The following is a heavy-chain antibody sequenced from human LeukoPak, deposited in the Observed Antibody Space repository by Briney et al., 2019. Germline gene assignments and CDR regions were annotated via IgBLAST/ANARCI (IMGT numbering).Heavy chain of an antibody. CDR1: GGSISSYY. Sequence: SETLSLTXTVSGGSISSYYWSWIRQPPGKGLEWIGYIYYSGSTNYNPSLKSRVTISVDTSKNQFSLKLSSVTAADTAVYYCARGFGYSSSWYGYWGQGTLVTVSS. CDR3: ARGFGYSSSWYGY. J-gene: IGHJ4*02. V-gene: IGHV4-59*01. CDR2: IYYSGST. D-gene: IGHD6-13*01.